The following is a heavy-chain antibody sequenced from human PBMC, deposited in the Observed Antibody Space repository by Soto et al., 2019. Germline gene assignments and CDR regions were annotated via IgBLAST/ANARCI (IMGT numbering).Heavy chain of an antibody. CDR3: ARDSLPAAAGTLAGWFDL. D-gene: IGHD6-13*01. CDR1: GGTFSSYA. Sequence: QVQLVQSGAEVKKPGSSVKVSCKASGGTFSSYAISWVRQAPGQGLEWMGGIIPIFGTANYAQKFQRRVTITADKSTSRAYMELSSLGSEETAGCYCARDSLPAAAGTLAGWFDLVGQGTLVAVSS. CDR2: IIPIFGTA. J-gene: IGHJ5*02. V-gene: IGHV1-69*06.